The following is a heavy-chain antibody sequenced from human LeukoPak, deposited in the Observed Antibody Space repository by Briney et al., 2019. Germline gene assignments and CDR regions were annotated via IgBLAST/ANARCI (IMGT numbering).Heavy chain of an antibody. D-gene: IGHD3-22*01. CDR1: GYTFTGYY. Sequence: ASVKVSCKASGYTFTGYYMHWVRQAPGQGLEWMGWINPNRGGTNYAQKFQGRVTMTRDTSISTAYMELSRLRSDDTAVYYCAIAYSYYYDSSGYSRWGFDYWGQGTLVTVSS. CDR2: INPNRGGT. J-gene: IGHJ4*02. CDR3: AIAYSYYYDSSGYSRWGFDY. V-gene: IGHV1-2*02.